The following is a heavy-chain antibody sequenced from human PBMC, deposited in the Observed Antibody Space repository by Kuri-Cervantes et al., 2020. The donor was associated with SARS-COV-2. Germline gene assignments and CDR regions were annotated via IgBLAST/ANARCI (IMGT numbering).Heavy chain of an antibody. CDR1: GASISDPMSHYY. D-gene: IGHD3-10*01. J-gene: IGHJ5*02. CDR2: IFHTGSK. CDR3: ATKLFGEHWFDP. V-gene: IGHV4-61*01. Sequence: SETLSLTCTVSGASISDPMSHYYWNWIRLTPGKGLELICYIFHTGSKSQNPTLKSRATNSLDTSKNQFSLSLNSVTPADTAVYYCATKLFGEHWFDPWGQGILVTVSS.